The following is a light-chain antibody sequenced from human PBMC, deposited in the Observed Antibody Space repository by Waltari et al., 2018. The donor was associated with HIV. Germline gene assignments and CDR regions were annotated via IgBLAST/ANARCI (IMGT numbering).Light chain of an antibody. J-gene: IGLJ1*01. CDR2: DKE. CDR3: GTWDSSLNLYV. V-gene: IGLV1-51*01. CDR1: NSTLGNNY. Sequence: QSVLTQPPSLSAAPGQKVAISFSAGNSTLGNNYVSSYHQVPGRAPRLLIYDKEKRPPGIPDRFSASKAGVSATLGITGLQIVDEADYYCGTWDSSLNLYVFGPGTTVAVL.